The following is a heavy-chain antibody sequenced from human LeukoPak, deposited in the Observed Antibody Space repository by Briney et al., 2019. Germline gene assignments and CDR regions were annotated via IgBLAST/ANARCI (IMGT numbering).Heavy chain of an antibody. D-gene: IGHD2-8*01. J-gene: IGHJ4*02. CDR3: ARHEDMLDFDY. CDR1: GGSISSSSYY. CDR2: IYYSGST. V-gene: IGHV4-39*01. Sequence: SETLSLTCTVSGGSISSSSYYWGWLRQPPGKGLEWIGSIYYSGSTYYNPSLKSRVTISVDTSKNQFSLKLSSVTAADTAVYYCARHEDMLDFDYWGQGTLVTVSS.